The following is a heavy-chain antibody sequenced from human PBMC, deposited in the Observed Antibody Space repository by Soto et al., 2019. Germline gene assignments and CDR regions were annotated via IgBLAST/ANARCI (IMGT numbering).Heavy chain of an antibody. Sequence: QVQLQESGPGLVKPSQTLSLTCTVSGDSINSGGYHWSWIRQHPGKGLEWIGYIYYSGSTCYNPSLESLVTISMDTSENQFSLKLSSVTAADTAFYYCARDRGDYCSGGSCYRHWYFDLWGRGSLVTVSS. J-gene: IGHJ2*01. CDR1: GDSINSGGYH. CDR2: IYYSGST. V-gene: IGHV4-31*01. CDR3: ARDRGDYCSGGSCYRHWYFDL. D-gene: IGHD2-15*01.